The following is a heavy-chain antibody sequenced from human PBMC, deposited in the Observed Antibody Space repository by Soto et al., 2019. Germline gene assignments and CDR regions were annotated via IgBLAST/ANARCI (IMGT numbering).Heavy chain of an antibody. D-gene: IGHD3-10*01. CDR1: GFTFSSYG. Sequence: GGSLRLSCAASGFTFSSYGMHWVRQAPGKGLEWVAVISFDGSNKYYADSVKGRFTISRDNSKNTLYLQMNSLRAEDTAVYYCARDLPRITMVRGAGDYSYYYGMDVWGQGTTVTVSS. CDR2: ISFDGSNK. V-gene: IGHV3-30*03. J-gene: IGHJ6*02. CDR3: ARDLPRITMVRGAGDYSYYYGMDV.